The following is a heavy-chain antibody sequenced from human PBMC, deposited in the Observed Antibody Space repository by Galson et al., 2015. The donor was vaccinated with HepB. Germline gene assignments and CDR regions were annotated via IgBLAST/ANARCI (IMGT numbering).Heavy chain of an antibody. V-gene: IGHV3-23*01. CDR1: GFTFSSYA. D-gene: IGHD2-2*01. CDR3: AKASTSCYPWGRCPLDY. Sequence: SLRLSCAASGFTFSSYAMSWVRQAPGKGLEWVSAISGSGGSTYYADSVKGRFTISRDNSKNTLYLQMNSLRAEDTAVYYCAKASTSCYPWGRCPLDYWGQGTLVTVSS. CDR2: ISGSGGST. J-gene: IGHJ4*02.